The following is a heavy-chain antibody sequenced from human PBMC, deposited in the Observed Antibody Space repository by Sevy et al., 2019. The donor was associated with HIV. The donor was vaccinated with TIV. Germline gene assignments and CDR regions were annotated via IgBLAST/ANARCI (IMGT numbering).Heavy chain of an antibody. J-gene: IGHJ6*02. CDR3: ARDNYCISGDGCYGYGLDV. Sequence: GGYLRLSCSASGLTFSDYYMTWIRQAPGKGLECISYISNSGNTVYYADSVKGRFTDSRDNAKKSLYLQLNSLRDEDTAVYYCARDNYCISGDGCYGYGLDVWGQGTTVTVS. D-gene: IGHD2-2*01. CDR1: GLTFSDYY. V-gene: IGHV3-11*01. CDR2: ISNSGNTV.